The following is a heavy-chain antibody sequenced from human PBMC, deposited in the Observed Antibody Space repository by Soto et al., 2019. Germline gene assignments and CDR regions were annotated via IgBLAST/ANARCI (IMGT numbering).Heavy chain of an antibody. CDR3: ARGYCSSTSCYSWDNWFDP. V-gene: IGHV4-59*01. D-gene: IGHD2-2*02. Sequence: SETLSLTCTVSGGSISRYYWSWIRQPPGKGLEWIGYIYYSGRTNYNPSLKSRVTISVDTSKNQFSLKLSSVTAADTAVYYCARGYCSSTSCYSWDNWFDPWGQGTLVTVS. CDR2: IYYSGRT. J-gene: IGHJ5*02. CDR1: GGSISRYY.